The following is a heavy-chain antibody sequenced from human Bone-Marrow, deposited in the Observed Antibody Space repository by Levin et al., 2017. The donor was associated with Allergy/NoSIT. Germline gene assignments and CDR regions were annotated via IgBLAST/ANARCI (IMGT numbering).Heavy chain of an antibody. CDR1: GYPFRSSA. CDR2: ISGSGGST. CDR3: AKEGEDIVVVATFDY. Sequence: LSLPCAASGYPFRSSAMSWVRQAPGKGLEWVSGISGSGGSTYYADSVKGRFTISRDNSKNTLYLQMNSLGAEDTAVYYCAKEGEDIVVVATFDYWGQGTLVTVSS. V-gene: IGHV3-23*01. J-gene: IGHJ4*02. D-gene: IGHD2-15*01.